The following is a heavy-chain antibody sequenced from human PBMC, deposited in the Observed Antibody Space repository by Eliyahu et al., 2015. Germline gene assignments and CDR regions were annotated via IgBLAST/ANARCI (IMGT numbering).Heavy chain of an antibody. Sequence: QVQLVESGGGVVQPGRSLXLSXAASGFTXRSYGMHWVRPAPGKGLEWVAVIWYDGSNKYYADSVKGRFTISRDNSKNTLYLQMNSLRAEDTAVYYCARDQYSSNPLYYFDYWGQGTLVTVSS. CDR1: GFTXRSYG. CDR2: IWYDGSNK. V-gene: IGHV3-33*01. D-gene: IGHD6-13*01. CDR3: ARDQYSSNPLYYFDY. J-gene: IGHJ4*02.